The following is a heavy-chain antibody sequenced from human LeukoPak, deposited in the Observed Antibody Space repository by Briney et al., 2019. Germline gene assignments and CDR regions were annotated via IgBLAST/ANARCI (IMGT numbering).Heavy chain of an antibody. D-gene: IGHD2-21*01. CDR3: GRGGGFLHFDY. J-gene: IGHJ4*02. V-gene: IGHV1-2*02. Sequence: ASVKVSCKASGYIFTAYYIHWVRQAPGQGLEWMGWNNPNSGATNYAQKFQGRVTMTRDTSINTAYMELSSLISDDTALYYCGRGGGFLHFDYWGQGTLVTVSS. CDR2: NNPNSGAT. CDR1: GYIFTAYY.